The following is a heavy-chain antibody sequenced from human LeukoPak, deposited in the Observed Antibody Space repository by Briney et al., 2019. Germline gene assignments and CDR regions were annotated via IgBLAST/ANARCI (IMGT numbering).Heavy chain of an antibody. J-gene: IGHJ4*02. CDR1: GGSISSYY. Sequence: SETLSLTCTVSGGSISSYYWSWIRQPPGKGLEWIGYIYYSGSTNYNPSLKSRVTISVDTSKNQFSLKLSSVTAADTAVYYCASAVSSSWIDYWGQGTLVTASS. CDR3: ASAVSSSWIDY. D-gene: IGHD6-13*01. V-gene: IGHV4-59*01. CDR2: IYYSGST.